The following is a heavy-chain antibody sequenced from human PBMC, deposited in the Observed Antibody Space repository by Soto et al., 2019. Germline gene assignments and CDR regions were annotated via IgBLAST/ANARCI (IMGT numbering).Heavy chain of an antibody. CDR1: GFSFSRHR. CDR3: VRALAGRRNRFDI. J-gene: IGHJ3*02. V-gene: IGHV3-74*01. Sequence: GGSLRLSCAASGFSFSRHRMHWVRQPPGKGLVWVSRINGNGSTTSDADFVKGRVTISRDNAKNTLYLQMNSLGDEDTAVYYCVRALAGRRNRFDIWGQGTVVTV. D-gene: IGHD6-19*01. CDR2: INGNGSTT.